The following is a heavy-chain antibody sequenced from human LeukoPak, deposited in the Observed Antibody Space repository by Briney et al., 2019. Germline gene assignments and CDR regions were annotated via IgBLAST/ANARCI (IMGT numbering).Heavy chain of an antibody. V-gene: IGHV3-30-3*01. J-gene: IGHJ4*02. CDR1: GFTFSSYA. CDR2: ISYDGSNR. D-gene: IGHD5-18*01. Sequence: GGSLRLSCAASGFTFSSYAMHWVRQAPGKGLEWVAVISYDGSNRYYADSVKGRFTISRDNSKNTPYLQMNSLRAEDTAVYYCARDRSVDTAMVYYFDYWGQGTLVTVSS. CDR3: ARDRSVDTAMVYYFDY.